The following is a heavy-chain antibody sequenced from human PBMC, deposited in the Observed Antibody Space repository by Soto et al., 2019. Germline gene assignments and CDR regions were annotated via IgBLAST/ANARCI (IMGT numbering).Heavy chain of an antibody. CDR3: ARGGRQRLVRTLSYGTDV. CDR2: INHSVST. D-gene: IGHD6-13*01. CDR1: GGSLSAYY. Sequence: SETLSLTCAVYGGSLSAYYWSWIRQPPGKGLEWIGEINHSVSTNYNSSLKRRVTIPVDTSKNQFSLKPTSLTAADTAIYYCARGGRQRLVRTLSYGTDVWGQGPRVTV. J-gene: IGHJ6*02. V-gene: IGHV4-34*01.